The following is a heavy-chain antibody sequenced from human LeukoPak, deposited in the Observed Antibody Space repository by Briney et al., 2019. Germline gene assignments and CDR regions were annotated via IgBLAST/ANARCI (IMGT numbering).Heavy chain of an antibody. J-gene: IGHJ4*02. CDR1: GFTFSLYW. D-gene: IGHD3-9*01. CDR3: AGGTGFIIKD. CDR2: IKQDGSEK. V-gene: IGHV3-7*03. Sequence: GGSLRLSCAASGFTFSLYWMNWVRRAPGKGLEWVANIKQDGSEKNYVDSVKGRFTISRDNAKNSLYLQMNNLGVEDTAMYYCAGGTGFIIKDWGQGTLVTVPS.